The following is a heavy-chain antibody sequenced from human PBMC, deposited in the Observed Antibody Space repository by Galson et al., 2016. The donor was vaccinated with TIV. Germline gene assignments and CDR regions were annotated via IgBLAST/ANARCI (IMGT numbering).Heavy chain of an antibody. CDR2: IFPGDSQT. CDR1: GYKLSDYW. V-gene: IGHV5-51*01. CDR3: ARHRGNPWIGKWVDT. Sequence: QSGAEVKKPGDSLKITCQASGYKLSDYWIGWVRQMPGKGLEWMAIIFPGDSQTRYSPSFEGQVTISADKSISAAYLHLNSLRASDTAIYYCARHRGNPWIGKWVDTWGQGTQVTVSS. J-gene: IGHJ5*02. D-gene: IGHD5-12*01.